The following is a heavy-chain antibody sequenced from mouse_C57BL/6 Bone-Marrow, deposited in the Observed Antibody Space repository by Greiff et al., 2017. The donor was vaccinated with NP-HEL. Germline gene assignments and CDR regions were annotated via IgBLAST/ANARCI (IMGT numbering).Heavy chain of an antibody. CDR1: GFTFSNYW. V-gene: IGHV6-3*01. CDR2: IRLKSDNYAT. D-gene: IGHD2-1*01. Sequence: EVKLVESGGGLVQPGGSMKLSCVASGFTFSNYWMNWVRQSPEKGLEWVAQIRLKSDNYATHYAESVKGRFTISRDDSKSSVYLQMNNLRAEDTGIYYCTIYSLYWYFDVWGTGTTVTVSS. CDR3: TIYSLYWYFDV. J-gene: IGHJ1*03.